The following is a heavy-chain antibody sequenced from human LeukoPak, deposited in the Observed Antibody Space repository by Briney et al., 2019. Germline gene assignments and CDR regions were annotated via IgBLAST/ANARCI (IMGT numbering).Heavy chain of an antibody. D-gene: IGHD1-1*01. J-gene: IGHJ4*02. V-gene: IGHV3-30*18. CDR3: AKRWTGTTIGQQDF. CDR1: GFSFRSHG. CDR2: ISYDGSNK. Sequence: GGSLRLSCAASGFSFRSHGMHWVRQAPGKGLEWVAVISYDGSNKYYSDSVKGRFTISRDNSKNTLYLQMNSLRAEDTAVYYCAKRWTGTTIGQQDFWGQGTLVTVSS.